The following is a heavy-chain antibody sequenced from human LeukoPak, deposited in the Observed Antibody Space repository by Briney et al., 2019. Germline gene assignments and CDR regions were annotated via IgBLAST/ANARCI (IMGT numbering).Heavy chain of an antibody. D-gene: IGHD1-26*01. V-gene: IGHV3-20*04. J-gene: IGHJ6*02. CDR1: GFTFDDYG. CDR2: INWNGGST. Sequence: GGSLRLSCAASGFTFDDYGMSWVRPAPGKGLEWVSGINWNGGSTGYADSVKGRFTISRDNAKNSLYLQMNSLRAEDTAVYYCARDPPGGGVGYYYGMDVWGQGTTVTVSS. CDR3: ARDPPGGGVGYYYGMDV.